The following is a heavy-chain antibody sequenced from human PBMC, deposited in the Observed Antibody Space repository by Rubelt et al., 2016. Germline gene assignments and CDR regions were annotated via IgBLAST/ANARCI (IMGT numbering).Heavy chain of an antibody. V-gene: IGHV4-34*02. CDR2: IDHRGTT. Sequence: QVQLQQWGAGLLKASETLSRTCAVYGGSFSGYFWSWVRQPPGKGLEWIGEIDHRGTTNYNPTLKSRVTVSVDPSKNQIPLRLNSVTATDSGVYDCAGRGVGGFAYWDQGTLVTVSS. D-gene: IGHD6-25*01. CDR1: GGSFSGYF. J-gene: IGHJ4*02. CDR3: AGRGVGGFAY.